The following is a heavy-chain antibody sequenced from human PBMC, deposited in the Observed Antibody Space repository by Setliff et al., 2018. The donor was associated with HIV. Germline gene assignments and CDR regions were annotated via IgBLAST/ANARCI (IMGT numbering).Heavy chain of an antibody. J-gene: IGHJ4*02. CDR3: TRLAGGYADY. CDR1: GASFTTHY. V-gene: IGHV4-4*09. D-gene: IGHD5-12*01. Sequence: LSLTCTVSGASFTTHYWSLIRQPPGKGLEWIGCISTSGSANYNPSLKSRVTLSIDMSKNQFSLKMSSVTAADTAVYYCTRLAGGYADYWGQGTLVTVS. CDR2: ISTSGSA.